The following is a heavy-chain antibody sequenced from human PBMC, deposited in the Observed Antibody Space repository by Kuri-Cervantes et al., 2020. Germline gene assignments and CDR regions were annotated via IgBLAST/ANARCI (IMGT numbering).Heavy chain of an antibody. Sequence: ASVKVSCKASGYTFTNYGILWVRQAPGQGLEWMGGINADNDKAQYAQKLQGRVTMTTDTSTSTAYMELRSLRSDDTAVYYCARTYRYCTNGVCLPYYFDYWGQGTLVTVSS. V-gene: IGHV1-18*01. CDR2: INADNDKA. D-gene: IGHD2-8*01. CDR3: ARTYRYCTNGVCLPYYFDY. J-gene: IGHJ4*02. CDR1: GYTFTNYG.